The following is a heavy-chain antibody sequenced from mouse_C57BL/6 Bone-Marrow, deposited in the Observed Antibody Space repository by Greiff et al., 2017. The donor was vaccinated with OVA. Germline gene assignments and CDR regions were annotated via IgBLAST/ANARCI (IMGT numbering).Heavy chain of an antibody. Sequence: EVQLQQSGPELVKPGASVKMSCKASGYTFTDYNMHWVKQSHGKSLEWIGYINPNNGGTSYNQKFKGKATLTVNKSSSTAYMELRSLTSEESAVYYCAREGYGSSPYWYFDVWGTGTTVTVSS. D-gene: IGHD1-1*01. J-gene: IGHJ1*03. CDR2: INPNNGGT. V-gene: IGHV1-22*01. CDR1: GYTFTDYN. CDR3: AREGYGSSPYWYFDV.